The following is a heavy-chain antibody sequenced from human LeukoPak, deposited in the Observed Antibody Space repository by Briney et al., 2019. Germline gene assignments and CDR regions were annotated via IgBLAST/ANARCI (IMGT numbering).Heavy chain of an antibody. J-gene: IGHJ5*02. V-gene: IGHV1-8*01. CDR1: GYTFTSYD. Sequence: GASVKVSCKASGYTFTSYDINWVRQATGQGLEWMGWMNANSGNTGYAQKFQGRVTMTTNTSISTAYMELSSLRSDDTAVYYCARGYYYDSSGYYHAGWFDPWGQGTLVTVSS. CDR2: MNANSGNT. CDR3: ARGYYYDSSGYYHAGWFDP. D-gene: IGHD3-22*01.